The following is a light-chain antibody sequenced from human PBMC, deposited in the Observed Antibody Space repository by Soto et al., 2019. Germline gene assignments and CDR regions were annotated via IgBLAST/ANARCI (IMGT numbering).Light chain of an antibody. V-gene: IGKV1-5*03. CDR3: QQYNSYSST. CDR2: KAS. CDR1: QSIISY. Sequence: IQMPQSPSTLSASVGDRVTITCRASQSIISYLNWYQQKPVKAPKLLIYKASSLESGVPSRFSGSGSGTEFTLTISSLQPDDFATYYCQQYNSYSSTFGQGTKVDIK. J-gene: IGKJ1*01.